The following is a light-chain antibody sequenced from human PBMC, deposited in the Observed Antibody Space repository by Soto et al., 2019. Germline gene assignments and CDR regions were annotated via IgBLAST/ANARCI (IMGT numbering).Light chain of an antibody. CDR1: QNIRNW. Sequence: DLLLTQYPTSLSLALSKIGTTTFLASQNIRNWLAWYQQKPGKAPKLLIYDASSLESGVPSRFSGSGSGTEFTLTISSLQPDDFATYYCQQDNSNSWTFGEGSKVEIK. V-gene: IGKV1-5*01. CDR2: DAS. CDR3: QQDNSNSWT. J-gene: IGKJ1*01.